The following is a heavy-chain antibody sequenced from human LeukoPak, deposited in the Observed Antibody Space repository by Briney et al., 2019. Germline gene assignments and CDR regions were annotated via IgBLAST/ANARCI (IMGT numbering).Heavy chain of an antibody. CDR1: GGSFSGYY. J-gene: IGHJ4*02. CDR3: ARAVTRRYCSSTSCRRFDY. V-gene: IGHV4-34*01. D-gene: IGHD2-2*01. CDR2: INHSGIT. Sequence: SETLSLTCAVYGGSFSGYYWSWIRQPPGKGLEWIGEINHSGITNYNPSLKSRVTISVDTSKNQFSLKLSSVTAADTAVYYCARAVTRRYCSSTSCRRFDYWGQGTLVNVSS.